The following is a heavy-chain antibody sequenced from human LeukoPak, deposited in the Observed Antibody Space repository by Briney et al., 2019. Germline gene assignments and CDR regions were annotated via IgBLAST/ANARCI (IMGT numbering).Heavy chain of an antibody. CDR2: IDNGGSP. V-gene: IGHV4-59*11. Sequence: SETLSLTCTISGASISSHYWSWIRQPPGKELEWIGYIDNGGSPKYSPSLRSRVTIPVVTSKNQFSLKLNSVTAADTAVYYCARDLGRVANDYYFDSWGQGTLVTVSS. J-gene: IGHJ4*02. CDR1: GASISSHY. CDR3: ARDLGRVANDYYFDS. D-gene: IGHD4/OR15-4a*01.